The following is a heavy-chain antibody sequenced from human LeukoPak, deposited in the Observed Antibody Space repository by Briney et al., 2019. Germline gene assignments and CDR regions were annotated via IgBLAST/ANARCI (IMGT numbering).Heavy chain of an antibody. Sequence: SETLSLTCTVSGYSISSGYYWSWIRQPPGKGLEWIGYIYYSGSTNYNPSLKSRVTISVDTSKNQFSLKLSSVTAADTAVYYCATLTTPGWFNPWGQGTLVTVSS. D-gene: IGHD1-1*01. CDR2: IYYSGST. CDR3: ATLTTPGWFNP. J-gene: IGHJ5*02. V-gene: IGHV4-61*01. CDR1: GYSISSGYY.